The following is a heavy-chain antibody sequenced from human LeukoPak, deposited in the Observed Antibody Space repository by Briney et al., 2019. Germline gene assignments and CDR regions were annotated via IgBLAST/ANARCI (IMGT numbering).Heavy chain of an antibody. CDR2: INPNSGGT. V-gene: IGHV1-2*06. CDR3: ARWLDYAYTRQYGMDV. D-gene: IGHD4-17*01. Sequence: ASVKVSCKASGYTFTNYAMNWVRQAPGQGLEWMGRINPNSGGTNYAQKFQGRVTTTRDTSISTAYMELSRLRSDDTAVYYCARWLDYAYTRQYGMDVWGQGTTVTVSS. CDR1: GYTFTNYA. J-gene: IGHJ6*02.